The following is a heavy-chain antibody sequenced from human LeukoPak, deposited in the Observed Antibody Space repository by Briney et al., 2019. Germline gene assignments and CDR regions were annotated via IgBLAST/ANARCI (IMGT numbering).Heavy chain of an antibody. CDR2: INPSGGRT. V-gene: IGHV1-46*01. D-gene: IGHD3-10*01. CDR3: ARDVGITVVRGTFDY. J-gene: IGHJ4*01. CDR1: GFTFTSYY. Sequence: ASVKVSCKASGFTFTSYYMHWVRQAPGQGLEWIGIINPSGGRTGYAQRLQGRVTMTRDTSTSTVYMELSSLRSEDTAVYYCARDVGITVVRGTFDYWGQGTLVTVSS.